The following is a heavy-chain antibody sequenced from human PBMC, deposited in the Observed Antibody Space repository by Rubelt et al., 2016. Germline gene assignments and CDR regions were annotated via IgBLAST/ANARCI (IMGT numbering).Heavy chain of an antibody. CDR3: ARAIRRNCGGDY. V-gene: IGHV3-7*01. D-gene: IGHD2-21*01. J-gene: IGHJ4*02. CDR1: GFTFSTYW. CDR2: IKEDGSEQ. Sequence: EVQLVESGGDLVQPGGSLRLSCAASGFTFSTYWMTWVRQAPGKGLEWVANIKEDGSEQYYVGSVRGRFTISRDNANKALFLQMNSLRAEDTAIYYCARAIRRNCGGDYYGQGTLVTVSS.